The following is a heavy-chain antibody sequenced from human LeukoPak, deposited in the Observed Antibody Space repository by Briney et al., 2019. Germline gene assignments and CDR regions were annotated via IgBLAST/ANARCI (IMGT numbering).Heavy chain of an antibody. CDR1: GYTFTSLA. Sequence: ASVKVSCKASGYTFTSLAVNWVRQAPGQGLEWMGWINTKTGNPTYAQGFTGRFVFSLDTSVSTAYLQISSLKAEDTAGYYCARDRDWFDPWGQGTLVTVSS. J-gene: IGHJ5*02. V-gene: IGHV7-4-1*02. CDR3: ARDRDWFDP. CDR2: INTKTGNP.